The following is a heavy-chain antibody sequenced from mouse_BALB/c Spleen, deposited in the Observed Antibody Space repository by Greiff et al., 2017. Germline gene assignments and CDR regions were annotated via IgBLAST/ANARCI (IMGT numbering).Heavy chain of an antibody. Sequence: EVKVVESGPGLVKPSHSLSLTCTATGYSFTGDYAWNGIRRFPGNKLGWMGYISYSGSTSYNPSLKSRISITGDTSKNQFFLQLNSVTTEDTATYYCAFITTSYYFDYWGEGTTVTVSS. CDR3: AFITTSYYFDY. CDR1: GYSFTGDYA. CDR2: ISYSGST. V-gene: IGHV3-2*02. D-gene: IGHD1-1*01. J-gene: IGHJ2*01.